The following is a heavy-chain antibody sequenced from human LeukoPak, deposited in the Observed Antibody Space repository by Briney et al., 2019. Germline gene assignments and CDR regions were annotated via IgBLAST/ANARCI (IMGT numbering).Heavy chain of an antibody. V-gene: IGHV3-53*01. CDR1: GFIVSHNY. CDR3: ARGPRYSFY. CDR2: IYIDGTT. J-gene: IGHJ4*02. Sequence: GGSLRLSCAASGFIVSHNYMTWVRQAPGKGLEWISVIYIDGTTYYADSVKGRFTISRDQANNSLYLQMNTLRDEDTAVYYCARGPRYSFYWGQGTLVSVSS. D-gene: IGHD6-13*01.